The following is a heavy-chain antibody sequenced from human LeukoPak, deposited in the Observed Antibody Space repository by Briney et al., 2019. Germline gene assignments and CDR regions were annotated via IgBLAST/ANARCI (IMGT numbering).Heavy chain of an antibody. J-gene: IGHJ3*02. CDR1: GFSFDHYG. Sequence: PGGSLRLSCAASGFSFDHYGTTWVRQAPGKGLEWVSGINWNGDRIGYADSVKGRFTISRDNGKKSLYLQMNSLRAEDTALYYCARVMDVVATISDAFDIWGQGTMVSVSS. D-gene: IGHD5-12*01. CDR3: ARVMDVVATISDAFDI. CDR2: INWNGDRI. V-gene: IGHV3-20*04.